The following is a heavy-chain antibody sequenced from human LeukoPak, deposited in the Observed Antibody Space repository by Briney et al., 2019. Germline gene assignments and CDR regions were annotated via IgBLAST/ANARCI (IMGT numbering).Heavy chain of an antibody. Sequence: SETLSLTCAVYGGSFSGYYWSWIRQPPGKGLEWIREINHSGSTNYNPSLKSRVTISVDTSKNQFSLKLSSVTAADTAVYYCARAPLMLASDAFDIWGQGTMVTVSS. D-gene: IGHD2-8*01. CDR1: GGSFSGYY. V-gene: IGHV4-34*01. CDR3: ARAPLMLASDAFDI. CDR2: INHSGST. J-gene: IGHJ3*02.